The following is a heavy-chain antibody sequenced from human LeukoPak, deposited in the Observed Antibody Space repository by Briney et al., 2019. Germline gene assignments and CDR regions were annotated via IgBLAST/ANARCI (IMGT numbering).Heavy chain of an antibody. CDR2: FDPEDGET. CDR3: ATALVRGVIIRGYIDY. J-gene: IGHJ4*02. D-gene: IGHD3-10*01. Sequence: ASVKVSCKVSGYTLTELSMHWVRQAPGKGLEWMGGFDPEDGETTYAQKFQGRVSMTEDTSTDTAYMELSSLRSEDTAVYYCATALVRGVIIRGYIDYWGQGTLVTVSS. CDR1: GYTLTELS. V-gene: IGHV1-24*01.